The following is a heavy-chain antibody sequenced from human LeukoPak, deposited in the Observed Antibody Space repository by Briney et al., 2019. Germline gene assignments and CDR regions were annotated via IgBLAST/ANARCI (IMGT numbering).Heavy chain of an antibody. CDR2: IYYSGST. CDR1: GGSISSGGYS. V-gene: IGHV4-61*08. J-gene: IGHJ6*02. D-gene: IGHD3-16*01. CDR3: ARGNDYVWSYGMDV. Sequence: PSETLSLTCAVSGGSISSGGYSWSWIRQPPGKGLEWIGYIYYSGSTNYNPSLKSRVTISVDTSKNQFSLKLSSVTAADTAVYYCARGNDYVWSYGMDVWGQGTTVTVSS.